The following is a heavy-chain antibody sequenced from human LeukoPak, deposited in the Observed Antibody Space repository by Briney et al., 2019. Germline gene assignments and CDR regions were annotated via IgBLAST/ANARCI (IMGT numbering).Heavy chain of an antibody. J-gene: IGHJ4*02. Sequence: GRSLRLSCAASGFTFSSHAMNWVRQAPGKGLEWVSTISDSGGTTSYADSVMGRFTISRDNSKNTLYLQINSLRAEDTAVYYCAKGRREGYHTPWFDYWGQGTLVTVSS. CDR2: ISDSGGTT. CDR3: AKGRREGYHTPWFDY. V-gene: IGHV3-23*01. CDR1: GFTFSSHA. D-gene: IGHD5-24*01.